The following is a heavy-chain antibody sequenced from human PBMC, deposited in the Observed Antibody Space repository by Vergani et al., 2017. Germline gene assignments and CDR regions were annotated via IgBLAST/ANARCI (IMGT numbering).Heavy chain of an antibody. CDR3: ANLKLTFDY. CDR2: ISGSGGGT. J-gene: IGHJ4*02. D-gene: IGHD2-15*01. Sequence: EVQLLESGGGLVQPGGSLRLSCAASGFTFSSYAMSWVRQAPGKGLEWVSTISGSGGGTYFADSVKGRFIISRDNSKNTLYLQMNSLRAEDTAVYYCANLKLTFDYWGQGTLVTVSS. CDR1: GFTFSSYA. V-gene: IGHV3-23*01.